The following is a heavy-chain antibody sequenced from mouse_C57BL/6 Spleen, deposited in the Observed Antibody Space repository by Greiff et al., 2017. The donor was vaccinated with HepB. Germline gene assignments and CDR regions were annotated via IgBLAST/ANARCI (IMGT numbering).Heavy chain of an antibody. J-gene: IGHJ2*01. Sequence: VQLVESGAELVRPGASVTLSCKASGYTFTDYEMHWVKQTPVHGLEWIGAIDPETGGTAYNQKFKGKAILTADKSSSTAYMELRSLTSEDSAVYYCTRRDYGSSYGYWGQGTTLTVSS. CDR2: IDPETGGT. V-gene: IGHV1-15*01. CDR1: GYTFTDYE. D-gene: IGHD1-1*01. CDR3: TRRDYGSSYGY.